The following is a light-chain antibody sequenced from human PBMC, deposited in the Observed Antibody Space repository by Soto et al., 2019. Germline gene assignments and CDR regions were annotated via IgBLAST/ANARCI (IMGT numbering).Light chain of an antibody. CDR1: SSNIGSNY. CDR3: AAWDDSLSGPTGV. Sequence: QSVLTQPPSASGTPGQRVTISCSGSSSNIGSNYVYWYQQLPGTAPKLLIYMNNHRPSGVPDRFSGSKSGTSASLAISGLRSEDEADYYCAAWDDSLSGPTGVFGTGTKLTVL. J-gene: IGLJ1*01. V-gene: IGLV1-47*01. CDR2: MNN.